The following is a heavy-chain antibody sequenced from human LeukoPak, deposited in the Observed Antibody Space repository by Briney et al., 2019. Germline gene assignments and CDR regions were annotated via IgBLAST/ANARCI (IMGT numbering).Heavy chain of an antibody. V-gene: IGHV1-18*01. J-gene: IGHJ4*02. D-gene: IGHD3-22*01. Sequence: GASVKVSCTASGYTFTSYGISWVRQAPGQGLEWMGWISAYNGNTNYAQKLQGRVTMTTDTSTSTAYMELRSLRSDDTAVYYCARGSPYYYDSSGLLYYFDYWGQGTLVTVSS. CDR1: GYTFTSYG. CDR3: ARGSPYYYDSSGLLYYFDY. CDR2: ISAYNGNT.